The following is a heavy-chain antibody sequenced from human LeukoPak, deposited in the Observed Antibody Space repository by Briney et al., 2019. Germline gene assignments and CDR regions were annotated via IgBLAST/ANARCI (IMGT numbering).Heavy chain of an antibody. CDR3: SRHQWEPKAGHWLDP. CDR2: IRSKANSYAT. V-gene: IGHV3-73*01. CDR1: GFTFSGSA. D-gene: IGHD1-26*01. J-gene: IGHJ5*02. Sequence: SGGSLRLSCAASGFTFSGSAMHWVRQAPGKGLEWVGRIRSKANSYATAYAASVKGRFTISRDDSKNTAYLQMNSLKTEDTAVYYCSRHQWEPKAGHWLDPWGQGTLVTVSS.